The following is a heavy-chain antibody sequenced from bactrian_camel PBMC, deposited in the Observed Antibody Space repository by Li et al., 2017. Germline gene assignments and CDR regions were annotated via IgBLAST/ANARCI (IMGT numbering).Heavy chain of an antibody. CDR3: AAEGESLWDGERGYCVESHYSF. D-gene: IGHD4*01. V-gene: IGHV3S53*01. CDR2: IDSDGRT. CDR1: GYRYSTYC. J-gene: IGHJ4*01. Sequence: VQLVESGGGSVQAGESLRLSCVVSGYRYSTYCMGWFRQVPGNEREPLASIDSDGRTSVADSVKGRFTISQDGAKNTLYLQMNDLKPEDTAMYYCAAEGESLWDGERGYCVESHYSFWGQGTQVTVS.